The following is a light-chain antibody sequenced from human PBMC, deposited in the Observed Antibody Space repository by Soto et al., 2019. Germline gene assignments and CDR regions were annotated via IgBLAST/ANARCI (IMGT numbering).Light chain of an antibody. CDR3: KKRIKWKLN. V-gene: IGKV3-11*01. CDR2: DAY. Sequence: EIVFTHAPSTLSFSPGERATLSCKASQNFNTYIAWYQHKPGQSPRLLIYDAYNRATELPPRFSGSGSGKELTFTISSIEPEDYGVYYCKKRIKWKLNFRGRKKVDIK. CDR1: QNFNTY. J-gene: IGKJ4*01.